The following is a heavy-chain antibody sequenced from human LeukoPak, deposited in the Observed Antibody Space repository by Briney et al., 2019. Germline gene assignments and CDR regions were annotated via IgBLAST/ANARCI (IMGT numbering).Heavy chain of an antibody. D-gene: IGHD1-26*01. CDR2: ISGSGSNT. Sequence: PGGSLRLSCAASGFTFSSYAMNWVRQAPGKGLEWVSGISGSGSNTHYADSVMGRFTISRDNSKNTLYLQMNSLRAEDTAVYYCAKDVLSGTYYYFDQWGQGTLVTVSS. V-gene: IGHV3-23*01. J-gene: IGHJ4*02. CDR3: AKDVLSGTYYYFDQ. CDR1: GFTFSSYA.